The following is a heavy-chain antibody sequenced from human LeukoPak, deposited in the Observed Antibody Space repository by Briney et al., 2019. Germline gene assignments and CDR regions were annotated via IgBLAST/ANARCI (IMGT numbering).Heavy chain of an antibody. Sequence: PGGSLRLSCAASGFTFSSSVMTWVRQAPRKGLEWVSTISGSGGTTYYADSVKGRFTISRDNSRNTLYLQMSSLRADDTAVYYCAKRLGDPRAFDYWGQGTLVTVSS. V-gene: IGHV3-23*01. D-gene: IGHD2-21*02. CDR2: ISGSGGTT. CDR1: GFTFSSSV. CDR3: AKRLGDPRAFDY. J-gene: IGHJ4*02.